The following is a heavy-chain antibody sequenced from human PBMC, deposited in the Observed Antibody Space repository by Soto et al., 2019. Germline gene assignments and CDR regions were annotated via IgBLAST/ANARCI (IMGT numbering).Heavy chain of an antibody. CDR2: IYYYGNT. Sequence: QVQLQESGPGLVKPSETLSLTCTVSGGSISSFYWSWIRQPPGKGLEWIGYIYYYGNTNYNPSLKRRVNISVDTSKNQFSLKLSSVTAADTAVYYCARDPRIYSDPYYFDYWGQGTLVTVSS. D-gene: IGHD4-17*01. CDR1: GGSISSFY. J-gene: IGHJ4*02. V-gene: IGHV4-59*01. CDR3: ARDPRIYSDPYYFDY.